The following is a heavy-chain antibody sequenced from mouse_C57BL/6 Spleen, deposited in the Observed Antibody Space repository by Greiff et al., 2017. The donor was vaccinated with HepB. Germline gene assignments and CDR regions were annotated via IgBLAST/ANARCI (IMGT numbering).Heavy chain of an antibody. Sequence: VQLQQSGAELVKPGASVKLSCKASGYTFTSYWMQWVKQRPGQGLEWIGEIDPSDSYTNYNQKFKGKATLTVDTSSSTAYMQLSSLTSEDSAVYYCARSPSSTTVVAEGFAYWGQGTLVTVSA. CDR2: IDPSDSYT. CDR1: GYTFTSYW. J-gene: IGHJ3*01. V-gene: IGHV1-50*01. D-gene: IGHD1-1*01. CDR3: ARSPSSTTVVAEGFAY.